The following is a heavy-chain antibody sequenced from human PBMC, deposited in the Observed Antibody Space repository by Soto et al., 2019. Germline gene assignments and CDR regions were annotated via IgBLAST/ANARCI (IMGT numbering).Heavy chain of an antibody. CDR3: ARDPPRGYSGYDENYYYYYGMDV. J-gene: IGHJ6*02. CDR1: GGTFSSYA. V-gene: IGHV1-69*06. D-gene: IGHD5-12*01. CDR2: IIPIFGTA. Sequence: SVKVSCKASGGTFSSYAISCVRQAPGQGLEWMGGIIPIFGTANYAQKFQGRVTITADKSTSTAYMELSSLRSEDTAVYYCARDPPRGYSGYDENYYYYYGMDVWGQGTTVTVSS.